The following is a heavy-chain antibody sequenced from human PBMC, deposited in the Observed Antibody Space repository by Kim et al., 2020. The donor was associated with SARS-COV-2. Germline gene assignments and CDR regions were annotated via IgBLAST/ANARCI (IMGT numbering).Heavy chain of an antibody. CDR3: ARAKSGIAVGDDY. J-gene: IGHJ4*02. CDR2: ISSSSSYI. D-gene: IGHD6-19*01. V-gene: IGHV3-21*01. Sequence: GGSLRLSCAASGFTFSSYSMNWVRQAPGKGLEWVSSISSSSSYIYYADSVKGRFTISRDNAKNSLYLQMNSLRAEDTAVYYCARAKSGIAVGDDYWGQRTLVTVSS. CDR1: GFTFSSYS.